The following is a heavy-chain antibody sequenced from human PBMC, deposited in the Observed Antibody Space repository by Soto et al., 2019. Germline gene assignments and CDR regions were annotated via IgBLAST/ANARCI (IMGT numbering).Heavy chain of an antibody. V-gene: IGHV1-24*01. CDR2: FDPEDGET. CDR1: GYSLTELA. CDR3: ATSNFDRTSDL. J-gene: IGHJ3*01. Sequence: QVPLVQSGAEVKKPGASVKVSCKVSGYSLTELAIHWVRQPPGKGLEWMGGFDPEDGETVYAQKFQGRITVTEDTSTDTAFMELSSLRSEDTALYYCATSNFDRTSDLWGQGTVVTVSS. D-gene: IGHD3-22*01.